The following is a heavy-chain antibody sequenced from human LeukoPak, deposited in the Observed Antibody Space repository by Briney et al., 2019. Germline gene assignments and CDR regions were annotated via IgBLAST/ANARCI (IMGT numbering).Heavy chain of an antibody. V-gene: IGHV3-23*01. CDR1: GFTFSSYA. Sequence: GGSLRLSCAASGFTFSSYAMSWVRQAPGKGLEWVSAISGSGGSTYYADSVKGRFTISRDNSKNTLYLRMNSLRAEDTAVYYCAKVVVGYSYGVEADYWGQGTLVTVSS. D-gene: IGHD5-18*01. J-gene: IGHJ4*02. CDR2: ISGSGGST. CDR3: AKVVVGYSYGVEADY.